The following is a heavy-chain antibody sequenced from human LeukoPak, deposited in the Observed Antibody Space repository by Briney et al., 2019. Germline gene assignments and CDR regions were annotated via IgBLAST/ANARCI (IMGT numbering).Heavy chain of an antibody. CDR3: AREAPPDFWSGSYYYYYGMDV. CDR2: IYSGGST. D-gene: IGHD3-3*01. V-gene: IGHV3-66*01. J-gene: IGHJ6*02. Sequence: PGGSLRLSCAASGFTVSSNYMSWVRQAPGKGLEWVSVIYSGGSTYYADSVKGRFTISRDNSKNTLYLQMSSLRAEDTAVYYCAREAPPDFWSGSYYYYYGMDVWGQGTTVTVSS. CDR1: GFTVSSNY.